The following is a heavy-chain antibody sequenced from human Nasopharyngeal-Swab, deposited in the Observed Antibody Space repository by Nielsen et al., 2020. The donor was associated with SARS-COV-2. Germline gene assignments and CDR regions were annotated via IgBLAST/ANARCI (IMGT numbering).Heavy chain of an antibody. CDR2: ISYDGSNE. Sequence: GESLKISCAASGFTFSSYAMHWVRQAPGKGLEWVAVISYDGSNEYCADSVKGRFTISRDNSKNTLYLQMNSLRAEDTAVYYCASPLTTPMNYWGQGTLVTVSS. D-gene: IGHD4-17*01. CDR1: GFTFSSYA. V-gene: IGHV3-30-3*01. J-gene: IGHJ4*02. CDR3: ASPLTTPMNY.